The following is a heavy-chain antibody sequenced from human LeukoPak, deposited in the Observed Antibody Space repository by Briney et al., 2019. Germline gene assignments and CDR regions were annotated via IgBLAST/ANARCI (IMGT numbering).Heavy chain of an antibody. CDR1: GFTFSDYA. V-gene: IGHV3-23*01. D-gene: IGHD6-13*01. CDR2: ISGVGDNT. Sequence: GGSLRLSCAASGFTFSDYAMSWVRQAPGRGLEWVSIISGVGDNTYYADSVTGRFTISRDNSKNSLYLQMNSLRAEDTAVYYCARDCRQLVLYYYYYGMDVWGQGTTVTVSS. CDR3: ARDCRQLVLYYYYYGMDV. J-gene: IGHJ6*02.